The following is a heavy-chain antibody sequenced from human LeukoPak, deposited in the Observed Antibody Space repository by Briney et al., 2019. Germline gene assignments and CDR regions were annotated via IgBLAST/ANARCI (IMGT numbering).Heavy chain of an antibody. CDR3: ARAGTGAAAGDYFDY. D-gene: IGHD6-13*01. CDR2: ISGSGGST. J-gene: IGHJ4*02. Sequence: GGSLRLSCAASGFTFSTYAMSWVRQAPGKGLEWVSAISGSGGSTYYADSVKGRFTISRDNSKNTLYLQMNSLRAEDTAVYYCARAGTGAAAGDYFDYWGQGTLVTVSS. CDR1: GFTFSTYA. V-gene: IGHV3-23*01.